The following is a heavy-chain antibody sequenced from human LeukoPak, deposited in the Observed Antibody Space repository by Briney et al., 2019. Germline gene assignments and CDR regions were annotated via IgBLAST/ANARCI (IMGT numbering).Heavy chain of an antibody. CDR2: IYYSGST. V-gene: IGHV4-30-4*01. CDR1: GGSISSGDYY. Sequence: PSETLSLTCTVSGGSISSGDYYWSWIRQPPGKGLEWTGYIYYSGSTYYNPSLKSRVTISVDTSKNQFSLKLSSVTAADTAVYYCARDLVYYDSSGAFDYWGQGTLVTVSS. D-gene: IGHD3-22*01. J-gene: IGHJ4*02. CDR3: ARDLVYYDSSGAFDY.